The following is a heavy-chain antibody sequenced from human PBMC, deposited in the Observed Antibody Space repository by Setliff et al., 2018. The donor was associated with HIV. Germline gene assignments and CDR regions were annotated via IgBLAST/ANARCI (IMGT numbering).Heavy chain of an antibody. V-gene: IGHV1-69*10. D-gene: IGHD4-17*01. J-gene: IGHJ3*02. CDR3: AREPDYGIRDAFDI. CDR2: IIPIVDKT. Sequence: SVKVSCKASGGTFSSHAISWVRQAPGQGLEWMGGIIPIVDKTNYAQKFQGRFAITAAKSTITAYMELSRLRSEDTAVYYWAREPDYGIRDAFDIWSQGIMVTVSS. CDR1: GGTFSSHA.